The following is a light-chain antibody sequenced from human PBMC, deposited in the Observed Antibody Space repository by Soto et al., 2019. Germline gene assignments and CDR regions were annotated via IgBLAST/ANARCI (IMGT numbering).Light chain of an antibody. Sequence: IHLTQSPSTLSAYVGDIVTTTLRASQSISGWLAWYQQKTGKAPLLLLHDASSLENGVPSRFFGSGTGTGLTLTINSLQPDDSATYYCQKYDTYPRTFGQGTKVDIK. CDR1: QSISGW. V-gene: IGKV1-5*01. J-gene: IGKJ1*01. CDR2: DAS. CDR3: QKYDTYPRT.